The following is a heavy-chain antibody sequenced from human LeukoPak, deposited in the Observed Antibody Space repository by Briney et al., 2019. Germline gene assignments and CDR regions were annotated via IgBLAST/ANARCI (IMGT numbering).Heavy chain of an antibody. CDR3: ARGEYYDFWSGSLPDY. V-gene: IGHV4-34*01. CDR2: INHSGST. Sequence: SETLSLTCAVYGGSFSGYYWSWIRQPPGKGLEWIGEINHSGSTNYNPSLKSRVTISVDTSKNQFSLKLRSVTAADTAVYYCARGEYYDFWSGSLPDYWGQGTLVTVSS. J-gene: IGHJ4*02. CDR1: GGSFSGYY. D-gene: IGHD3-3*01.